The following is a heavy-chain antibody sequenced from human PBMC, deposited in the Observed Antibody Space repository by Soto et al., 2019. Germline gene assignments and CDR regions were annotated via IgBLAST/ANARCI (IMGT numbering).Heavy chain of an antibody. CDR1: GFNVGAFA. D-gene: IGHD1-20*01. CDR3: TRETVAGITGLDY. Sequence: GGSLRLSCAASGFNVGAFAVNCVRQAPGKGLEWVSGISVSDAFIYYADSVRGRFSISRDASENILYLQMNSLRVDDTALYYCTRETVAGITGLDYWGPGTLVTVSS. J-gene: IGHJ4*02. CDR2: ISVSDAFI. V-gene: IGHV3-23*01.